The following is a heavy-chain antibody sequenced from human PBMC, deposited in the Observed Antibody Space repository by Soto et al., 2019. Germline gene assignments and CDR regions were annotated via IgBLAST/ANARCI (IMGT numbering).Heavy chain of an antibody. J-gene: IGHJ6*02. CDR3: ARDSRFLEWFIGHYYYGMDV. CDR1: GYTFTSYA. V-gene: IGHV1-3*01. D-gene: IGHD3-3*01. Sequence: EASVKVSCKASGYTFTSYAMHWVRQAPGQRLEWMGWINAGNGNTKYSQKFQGRVTITRDTSASTAYMELSRLRSEDTAVYYCARDSRFLEWFIGHYYYGMDVWGQGTTVTVSS. CDR2: INAGNGNT.